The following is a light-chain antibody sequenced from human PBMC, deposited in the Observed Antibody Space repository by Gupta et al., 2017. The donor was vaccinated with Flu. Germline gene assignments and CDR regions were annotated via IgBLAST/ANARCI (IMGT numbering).Light chain of an antibody. V-gene: IGLV1-47*01. CDR3: AAWDDSLSAVV. CDR2: RNT. Sequence: QSALIQPPSASGTPGQRVSISCSGSNSNVENNYVSWYQQFPGAAPQLLIYRNTQRPSGVPDRFSGSKSGTSASLAISGLRSEDEADYHCAAWDDSLSAVVFGGGTKLTVL. J-gene: IGLJ2*01. CDR1: NSNVENNY.